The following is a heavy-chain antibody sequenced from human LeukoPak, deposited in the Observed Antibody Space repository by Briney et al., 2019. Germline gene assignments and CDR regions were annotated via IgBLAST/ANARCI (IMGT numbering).Heavy chain of an antibody. J-gene: IGHJ4*02. V-gene: IGHV3-23*01. D-gene: IGHD6-19*01. CDR2: ISGSGGST. CDR1: GFTFSSYT. Sequence: GSLRLSCAASGFTFSSYTMSWVRQAPGKGLEWVSAISGSGGSTYYADSVKGRFTISRDNSKNTLYLQMNSLRAEDTAVYYCAKDPGYSSGWPVFDYWGQGTLVTVSS. CDR3: AKDPGYSSGWPVFDY.